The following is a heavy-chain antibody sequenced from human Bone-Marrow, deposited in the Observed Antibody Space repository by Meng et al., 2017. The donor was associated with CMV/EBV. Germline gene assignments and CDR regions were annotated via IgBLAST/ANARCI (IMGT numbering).Heavy chain of an antibody. CDR3: ARLDSGGYYYSPY. CDR2: IYPGDSDT. Sequence: GGSLRLSCKGSGYSFTSYWIGWVRQMPGKGLECMGIIYPGDSDTRYSPSFQGQVTISADKSITTAYLQWSSLKASDTAMYYCARLDSGGYYYSPYWGQGTLVTVSS. V-gene: IGHV5-51*01. D-gene: IGHD3-22*01. CDR1: GYSFTSYW. J-gene: IGHJ1*01.